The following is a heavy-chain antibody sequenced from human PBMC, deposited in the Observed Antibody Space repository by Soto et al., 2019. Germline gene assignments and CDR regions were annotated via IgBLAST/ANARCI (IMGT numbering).Heavy chain of an antibody. CDR2: ISAHNGNT. J-gene: IGHJ4*02. D-gene: IGHD1-1*01. CDR3: ARGRYGDY. V-gene: IGHV1-18*01. CDR1: GYGFTTYG. Sequence: QVHLVQSGAEVKKPGASVKVSCKGSGYGFTTYGITWVRQAPGPGLEWMAWISAHNGNTNYAQKVHGRVTVTRDTSTSTAYMELRSLRYDDTAVYDCARGRYGDYWGQGALVTVSS.